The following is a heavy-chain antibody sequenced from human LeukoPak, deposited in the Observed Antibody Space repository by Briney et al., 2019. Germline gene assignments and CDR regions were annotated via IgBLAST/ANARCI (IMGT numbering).Heavy chain of an antibody. CDR2: ISAYNGNT. D-gene: IGHD1-26*01. CDR3: ARDPRGSGSYYGEYYFDY. J-gene: IGHJ4*02. Sequence: ASVKVSCKASGYTFTSYGISWVRQAPGQGLEWMGWISAYNGNTNYAQRLQSRVTMTTDTSTSTAYMELRSLRSDDTAVYYCARDPRGSGSYYGEYYFDYWGQGTLVTVSS. V-gene: IGHV1-18*01. CDR1: GYTFTSYG.